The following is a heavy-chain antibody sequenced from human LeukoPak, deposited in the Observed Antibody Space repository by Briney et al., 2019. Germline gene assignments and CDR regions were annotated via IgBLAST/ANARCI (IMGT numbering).Heavy chain of an antibody. V-gene: IGHV3-23*01. CDR2: ISGSGGST. CDR1: GFTFSSYA. J-gene: IGHJ4*02. D-gene: IGHD3-22*01. Sequence: PGGSLRLSCAASGFTFSSYAMSWVRQAPGKGLEWVSAISGSGGSTYYADSVKGRFTISRDNAKNSLYLQMNSLRAEDTAVYYCATDLYYYDSSHDYWGQGTLVTVSS. CDR3: ATDLYYYDSSHDY.